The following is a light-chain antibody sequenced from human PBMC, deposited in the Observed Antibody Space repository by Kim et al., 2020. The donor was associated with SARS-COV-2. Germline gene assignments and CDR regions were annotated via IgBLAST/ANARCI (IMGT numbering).Light chain of an antibody. CDR2: APA. CDR1: QNVDSAS. Sequence: PGKRATVSCRASQNVDSASLAWYQQKPGQAPSLLIYAPATRATGIPDRLSGSGSGTDFTLTINRLETEDFAVYYCQQYGGSPLYSFGQGTKLEI. V-gene: IGKV3-20*01. J-gene: IGKJ2*03. CDR3: QQYGGSPLYS.